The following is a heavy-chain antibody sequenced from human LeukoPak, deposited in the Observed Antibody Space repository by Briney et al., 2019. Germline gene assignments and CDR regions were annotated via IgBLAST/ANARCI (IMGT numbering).Heavy chain of an antibody. CDR3: ARPRIAVAIFDY. J-gene: IGHJ4*02. CDR1: RFTLSSYW. V-gene: IGHV3-74*01. D-gene: IGHD6-19*01. Sequence: TGGSLRLSCAASRFTLSSYWMHWVRQAPGKGLVWVSRINSDGSSTSYADSVKGRFTISRDNAKNTLYLQMNSLRAEDTAVYYCARPRIAVAIFDYWGQGTLITVSS. CDR2: INSDGSST.